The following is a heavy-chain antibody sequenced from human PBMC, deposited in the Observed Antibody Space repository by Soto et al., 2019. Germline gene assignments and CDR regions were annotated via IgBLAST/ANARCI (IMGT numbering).Heavy chain of an antibody. CDR1: GFTFGDYA. CDR2: IRSKGYGGTT. CDR3: AKSRYSDSSGDFYDY. Sequence: GSLRLSCTASGFTFGDYAMSWVRQAPGKGLEWVGFIRSKGYGGTTEYAASVEGRFTISRDNSNNTLFLQMNSLRAEDTAVYYCAKSRYSDSSGDFYDYWGQGTLVTVSS. D-gene: IGHD3-22*01. V-gene: IGHV3-49*04. J-gene: IGHJ4*02.